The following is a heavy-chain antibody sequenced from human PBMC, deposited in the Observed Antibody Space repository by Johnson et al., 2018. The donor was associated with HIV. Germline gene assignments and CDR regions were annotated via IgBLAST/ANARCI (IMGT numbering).Heavy chain of an antibody. D-gene: IGHD5-18*01. CDR2: IKSKTDGGTT. V-gene: IGHV3-15*01. CDR3: AKDRGRGYNYGWGAFDI. J-gene: IGHJ3*02. CDR1: GFTFGNAW. Sequence: VQLVESGGGLVKPGGSLRLSCAASGFTFGNAWMSWVRQAPGKGLEWVGRIKSKTDGGTTDYAAPVKGRFTIPRDDSTNTLYLQMNSLRAEDSAVFHCAKDRGRGYNYGWGAFDIWGQGTMVTVSS.